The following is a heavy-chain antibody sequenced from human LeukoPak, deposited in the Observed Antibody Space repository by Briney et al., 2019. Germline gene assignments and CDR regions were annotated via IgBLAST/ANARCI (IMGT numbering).Heavy chain of an antibody. V-gene: IGHV4-34*01. CDR1: GGSFSDYY. CDR2: INHSGST. CDR3: ARHTTYLGYCSGGSCYQRDWFDP. J-gene: IGHJ5*02. Sequence: PSETLSLTCAVYGGSFSDYYWSWIRQPPGKGLEWIGEINHSGSTNYNPPLKSRVTISVDTSKNQFSLKLNSVTAADTAVYYCARHTTYLGYCSGGSCYQRDWFDPWGQGTLVTVSS. D-gene: IGHD2-15*01.